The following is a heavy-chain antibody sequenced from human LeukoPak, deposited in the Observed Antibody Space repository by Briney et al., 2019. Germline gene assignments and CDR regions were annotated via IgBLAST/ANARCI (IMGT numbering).Heavy chain of an antibody. D-gene: IGHD5-18*01. V-gene: IGHV3-74*01. CDR3: AKDDFPTAMVDY. Sequence: PGGSLRLSCAASGFTFSSYWMHWVRQAPGKGLVWVSRIKSDGSTTSYADSVKGRFTISRDNAKNTLYLQMNSLRAEDTAVYYCAKDDFPTAMVDYWGQGTLVTVSS. CDR1: GFTFSSYW. J-gene: IGHJ4*02. CDR2: IKSDGSTT.